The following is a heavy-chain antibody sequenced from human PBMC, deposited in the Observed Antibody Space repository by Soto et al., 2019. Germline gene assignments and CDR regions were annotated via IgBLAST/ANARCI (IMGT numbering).Heavy chain of an antibody. Sequence: SETLSLTCAFYGGSFSGYYWSWIRQPPGKGLEWIGEINHSGSTNYNPSLKSRVTISVDTSKNQFSLKLSSVTAADTAVYYCSRGGYDFWSGYSYYYGMDVWGQGTTVTVSS. CDR2: INHSGST. J-gene: IGHJ6*02. D-gene: IGHD3-3*01. V-gene: IGHV4-34*01. CDR3: SRGGYDFWSGYSYYYGMDV. CDR1: GGSFSGYY.